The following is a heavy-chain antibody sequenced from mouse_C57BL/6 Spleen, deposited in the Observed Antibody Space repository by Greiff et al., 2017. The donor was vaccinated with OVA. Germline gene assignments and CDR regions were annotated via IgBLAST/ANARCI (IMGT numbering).Heavy chain of an antibody. CDR1: GFTFSDYG. CDR3: ARTFYYYGSSPWFAY. Sequence: EVHLVESGGGLVKPGGSLKLSCAASGFTFSDYGMHWVRQAPEKGLEWVAYISSGSSTIYYADTVKGRFTISRDNAKNTLFLQMTSLRSEDTAMYYCARTFYYYGSSPWFAYWGQGTLVTVSA. J-gene: IGHJ3*01. CDR2: ISSGSSTI. D-gene: IGHD1-1*01. V-gene: IGHV5-17*01.